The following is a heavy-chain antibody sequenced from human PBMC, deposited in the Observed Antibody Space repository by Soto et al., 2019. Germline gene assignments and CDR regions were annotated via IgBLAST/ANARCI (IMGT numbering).Heavy chain of an antibody. J-gene: IGHJ5*02. D-gene: IGHD1-26*01. V-gene: IGHV3-23*01. CDR1: GFTLSNYA. CDR3: AKVNSGSYSWLDP. CDR2: ISDNGHST. Sequence: EVQLLESGGGLVQPGGSLRLSCAASGFTLSNYAMNWVRQAPGKGLDWLSTISDNGHSTHYADSVQGRFTISRDDSKNTLYLQMNSLRAEDTAIYYCAKVNSGSYSWLDPWGQGTLVTVSS.